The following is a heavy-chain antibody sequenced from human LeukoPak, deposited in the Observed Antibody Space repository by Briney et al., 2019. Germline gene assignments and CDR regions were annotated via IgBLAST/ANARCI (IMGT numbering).Heavy chain of an antibody. Sequence: GGSLRLSCAASGFTFSSYAMNWVRQAPGKGLEWVSGISDSGRSTYYSDSVKGRFTISGDNSKSTVDLQMNSPRAEDTALYYCATGCVGSPSCYTTGYDHWGQGTLVTVSS. CDR1: GFTFSSYA. CDR2: ISDSGRST. V-gene: IGHV3-23*01. J-gene: IGHJ4*02. D-gene: IGHD2-2*02. CDR3: ATGCVGSPSCYTTGYDH.